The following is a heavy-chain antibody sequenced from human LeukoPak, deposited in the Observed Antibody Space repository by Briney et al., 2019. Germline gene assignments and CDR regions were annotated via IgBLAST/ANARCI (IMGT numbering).Heavy chain of an antibody. J-gene: IGHJ5*02. V-gene: IGHV3-33*01. CDR2: IWYDGSNK. CDR3: AGSGALLYNWFDP. D-gene: IGHD2-2*03. Sequence: GGSLRLSCAASGLTFSSYGMHWVRQAPGKGLEWVAVIWYDGSNKYYADSVKGRFTISRDNSKNTLYLQMNSLRAEDTAVYYCAGSGALLYNWFDPWGQGTLVTVSS. CDR1: GLTFSSYG.